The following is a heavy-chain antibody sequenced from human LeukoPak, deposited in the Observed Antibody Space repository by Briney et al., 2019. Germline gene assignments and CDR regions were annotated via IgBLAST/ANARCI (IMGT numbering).Heavy chain of an antibody. Sequence: GALRLSCAASGFTVSSNYMSWVRQAPGKGLEWVSVIYSGGSTYYADSVKGRFTISRDNSKNTLYLQMNSLRAEDTAVYYCARDPGYGYNEGTFIWFDPWGQGTLVTVSS. CDR1: GFTVSSNY. CDR3: ARDPGYGYNEGTFIWFDP. V-gene: IGHV3-66*01. CDR2: IYSGGST. J-gene: IGHJ5*02. D-gene: IGHD5-24*01.